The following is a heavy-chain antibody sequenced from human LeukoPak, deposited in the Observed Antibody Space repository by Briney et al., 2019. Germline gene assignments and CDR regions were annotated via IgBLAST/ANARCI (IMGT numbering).Heavy chain of an antibody. V-gene: IGHV3-7*03. D-gene: IGHD7-27*01. CDR3: ASIYLTRALPVY. CDR1: GLTFSSYW. Sequence: GGSLRLSCAASGLTFSSYWMSWVRQAPGKGLEWVANIKQDGSEKYYVDSVKGRFTISRDNAKNSLYLQMNSLRAEDTAVYYCASIYLTRALPVYWGQGTLVTVPS. CDR2: IKQDGSEK. J-gene: IGHJ4*02.